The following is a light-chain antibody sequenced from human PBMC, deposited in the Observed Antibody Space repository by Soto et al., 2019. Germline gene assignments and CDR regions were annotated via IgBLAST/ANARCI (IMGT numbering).Light chain of an antibody. J-gene: IGKJ1*01. CDR2: DAS. CDR1: QSISTW. CDR3: QEYNSYSRT. Sequence: DIPMTQSPSTLSASVGGRVTITCRASQSISTWLAWYQQKPGKAPKLLIYDASSLERGVPSRFSGSGSGTEFTLTISSLQPDDFVTYYCQEYNSYSRTFGQGTKVEIK. V-gene: IGKV1-5*01.